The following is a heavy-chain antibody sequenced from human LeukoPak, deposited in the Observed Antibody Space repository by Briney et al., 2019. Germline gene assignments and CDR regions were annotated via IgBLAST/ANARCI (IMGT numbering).Heavy chain of an antibody. CDR1: GFTFSRHG. CDR2: IRYDGSDK. CDR3: ARDPTQYLRYGHFDY. D-gene: IGHD5/OR15-5a*01. Sequence: GGSLRLSCAASGFTFSRHGMHWVRQAPDKGLEWVAFIRYDGSDKYYADSVKGRFTISRDNAKNSLYLQMNSLSDEDTAVYYCARDPTQYLRYGHFDYWGQGTLVTVSS. V-gene: IGHV3-30*02. J-gene: IGHJ4*02.